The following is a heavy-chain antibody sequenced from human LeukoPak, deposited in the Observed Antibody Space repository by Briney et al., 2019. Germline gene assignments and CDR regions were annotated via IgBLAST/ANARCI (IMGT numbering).Heavy chain of an antibody. CDR2: IYYSGST. CDR3: ARDLFNGDYSPHNWLDP. Sequence: SETLSLTCAVSGGSISSGGYSGSWIRQPPGKGLEWIGYIYYSGSTYYNPSLKSRVTISVDTSKNQFSLKLSSVTAADTAVYYCARDLFNGDYSPHNWLDPWGQGTLVTVSS. D-gene: IGHD4-17*01. V-gene: IGHV4-30-4*07. J-gene: IGHJ5*02. CDR1: GGSISSGGYS.